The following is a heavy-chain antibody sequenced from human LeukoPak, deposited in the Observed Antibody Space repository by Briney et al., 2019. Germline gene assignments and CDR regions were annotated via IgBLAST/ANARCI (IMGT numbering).Heavy chain of an antibody. Sequence: PGGSLTLFCAASGFTFSTYSMSWVRLAPGKGLEWVSTVSPSGGDTYNVDCVEGRFTISRDNFRNTLYLQMTSVRAEDTAVYYCAREGRLHQNDYWGQGTLVTVSS. CDR1: GFTFSTYS. D-gene: IGHD2-21*02. V-gene: IGHV3-23*01. CDR2: VSPSGGDT. CDR3: AREGRLHQNDY. J-gene: IGHJ4*02.